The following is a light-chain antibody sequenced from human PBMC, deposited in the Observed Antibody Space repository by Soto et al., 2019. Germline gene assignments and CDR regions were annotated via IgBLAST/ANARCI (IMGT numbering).Light chain of an antibody. Sequence: DIQMTQSPSPLSVSVGDRVAITCRAIQSISSWLAWYQQKPGKAPKLLIYKASSLESGVPSRFSGSGSGTDFTLTISSLQPEDFATYYCQQSYSTPRTFGQGTKVDIK. CDR1: QSISSW. J-gene: IGKJ1*01. CDR3: QQSYSTPRT. CDR2: KAS. V-gene: IGKV1-5*03.